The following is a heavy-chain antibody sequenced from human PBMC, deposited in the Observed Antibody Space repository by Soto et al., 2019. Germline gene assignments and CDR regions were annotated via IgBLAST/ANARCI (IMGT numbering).Heavy chain of an antibody. V-gene: IGHV3-7*03. D-gene: IGHD1-26*01. J-gene: IGHJ5*01. CDR1: GFTFVNYW. CDR3: ARTKANKWFDP. Sequence: GGSLRLSCAASGFTFVNYWIIWFGQSPGKGLEWVANIKQDGGEKYYVDSVKGRFTISRDNAKNSLYLQMNSLRAEDTAVYYCARTKANKWFDPWGQGTLVTVSS. CDR2: IKQDGGEK.